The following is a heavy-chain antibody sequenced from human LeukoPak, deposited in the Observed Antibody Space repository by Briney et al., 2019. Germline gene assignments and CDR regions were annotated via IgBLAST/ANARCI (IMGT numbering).Heavy chain of an antibody. V-gene: IGHV3-23*01. J-gene: IGHJ4*01. CDR1: GFTFTNPA. CDR2: VSGRGDFI. D-gene: IGHD4-23*01. Sequence: GGSLRLSCAASGFTFTNPAMGWVRQAPGKGLEWVSVVSGRGDFIYYGASVEGRFPISRDNSKNTLYLQMSSLRAEDTALYYCAKTRGGNPRYYFDYWGHGTLVTVSS. CDR3: AKTRGGNPRYYFDY.